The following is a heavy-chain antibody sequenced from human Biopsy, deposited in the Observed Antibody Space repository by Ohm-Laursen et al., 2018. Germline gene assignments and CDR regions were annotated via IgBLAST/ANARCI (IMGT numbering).Heavy chain of an antibody. CDR3: ARVSRSIYDSTFDSFNI. CDR2: IDYRGST. Sequence: SETLSLTCSVSGGSFSTYYWTWIRQPPGKGLEWIACIDYRGSTNYNPSLKSRVSTSIDTSKNQLSLRLNSVTAADTAVYYCARVSRSIYDSTFDSFNIWGPGTMVTVSS. CDR1: GGSFSTYY. V-gene: IGHV4-59*01. D-gene: IGHD3-22*01. J-gene: IGHJ3*02.